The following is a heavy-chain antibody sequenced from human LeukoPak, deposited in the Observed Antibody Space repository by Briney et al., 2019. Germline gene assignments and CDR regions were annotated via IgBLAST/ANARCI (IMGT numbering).Heavy chain of an antibody. Sequence: GGSLRLSCAASGFTFSDYYMSWIRQAPGKGLEWVSYISSSGSTIYYADSVKGRFTISRDNAKNSLYLQMNSLRAEDTAVYYCAGAVAAYYYYYGMDVWGQGTTVTVS. CDR3: AGAVAAYYYYYGMDV. CDR2: ISSSGSTI. V-gene: IGHV3-11*01. J-gene: IGHJ6*02. CDR1: GFTFSDYY. D-gene: IGHD6-19*01.